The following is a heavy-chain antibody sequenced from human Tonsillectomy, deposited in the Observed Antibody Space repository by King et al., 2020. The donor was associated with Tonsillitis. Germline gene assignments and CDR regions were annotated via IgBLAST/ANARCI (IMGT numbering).Heavy chain of an antibody. D-gene: IGHD6-13*01. CDR1: GGSISSGSYY. J-gene: IGHJ3*02. V-gene: IGHV4-61*02. CDR2: IYTSGST. CDR3: ASRIAAAGLGTDAFDI. Sequence: QLQESGPGLVKPSQTLSLTCTVSGGSISSGSYYWSWIRQPAGKGLEWIGRIYTSGSTNYNPPLKSRVTMSVDTSKNQFSLKLSSVTAADTAVYYCASRIAAAGLGTDAFDIWGQGTMVTVSS.